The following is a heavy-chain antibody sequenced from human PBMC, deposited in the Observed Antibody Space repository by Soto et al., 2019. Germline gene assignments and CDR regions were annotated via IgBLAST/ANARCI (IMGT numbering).Heavy chain of an antibody. J-gene: IGHJ6*02. D-gene: IGHD3-10*01. CDR3: VRNWRYYGGDYYYGMDA. CDR1: GFSLNTGGVG. Sequence: ITLKESGPTLVKPTQTLTLTCTFSGFSLNTGGVGVCWVRQPRGKAMEWLALIYWDDGERYRPSLRSRLNITKDTINNQVVLTMTNMDPEDTATYYCVRNWRYYGGDYYYGMDAWGQGTTVTGSS. V-gene: IGHV2-5*02. CDR2: IYWDDGE.